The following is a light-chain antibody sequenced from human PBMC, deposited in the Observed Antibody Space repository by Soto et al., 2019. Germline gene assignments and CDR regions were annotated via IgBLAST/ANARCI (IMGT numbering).Light chain of an antibody. CDR2: GNS. J-gene: IGLJ1*01. CDR1: SSNIGAGYD. Sequence: QAVVTQPPSVSGAPGQRVTISCTGSSSNIGAGYDVHWYQQVPGTAPKLLIYGNSNRPSGVPDRFSGSKSGTSASLAITGLQAEDEADYYCQSYDSSLYVFGTGTKVTVL. V-gene: IGLV1-40*01. CDR3: QSYDSSLYV.